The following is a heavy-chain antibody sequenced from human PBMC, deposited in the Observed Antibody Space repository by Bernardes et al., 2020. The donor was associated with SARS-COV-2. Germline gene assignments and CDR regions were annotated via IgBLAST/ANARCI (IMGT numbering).Heavy chain of an antibody. D-gene: IGHD4-17*01. CDR2: ISGYNGNS. CDR1: GYTFTSYG. CDR3: ARDPATVTTGGNDAFDI. Sequence: ASLKDSCKASGYTFTSYGISWVRQAPGQGLEWMGWISGYNGNSDYAQKFQGRVTMTTDTSTSTAYMEVRSLRSDDTAVYYCARDPATVTTGGNDAFDIWGQGTVVTVSS. J-gene: IGHJ3*02. V-gene: IGHV1-18*04.